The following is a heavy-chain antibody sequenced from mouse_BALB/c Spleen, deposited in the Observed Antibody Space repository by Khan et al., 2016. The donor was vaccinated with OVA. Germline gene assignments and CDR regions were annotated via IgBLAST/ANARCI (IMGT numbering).Heavy chain of an antibody. J-gene: IGHJ4*01. V-gene: IGHV2-6-1*01. CDR1: GFSLTNYG. CDR2: IWSDGST. Sequence: QVQLKQSGPGLVAPSQSLSITCTISGFSLTNYGIHWVRQPPGKGLEWLVVIWSDGSTTYNSDLKSRLSISKDNSKSQVFLKMHSLQIDDTAMYYCARQPYYHYYVMDYWGQGTSVTVSS. CDR3: ARQPYYHYYVMDY. D-gene: IGHD2-10*01.